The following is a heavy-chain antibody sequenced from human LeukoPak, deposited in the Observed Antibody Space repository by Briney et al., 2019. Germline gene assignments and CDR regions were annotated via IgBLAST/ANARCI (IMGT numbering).Heavy chain of an antibody. CDR3: GSPQYYDFWGGADY. V-gene: IGHV3-23*01. Sequence: GRSLRLSCAASGFIFSDYGMHWVRQAPGKGLEWVSAISASGGTHYADSVKGRFTISRDNSKNTLFLQMNNLRAEDTAVYYCGSPQYYDFWGGADYWGQGTLVTVSS. J-gene: IGHJ4*02. CDR1: GFIFSDYG. D-gene: IGHD3-3*01. CDR2: ISASGGT.